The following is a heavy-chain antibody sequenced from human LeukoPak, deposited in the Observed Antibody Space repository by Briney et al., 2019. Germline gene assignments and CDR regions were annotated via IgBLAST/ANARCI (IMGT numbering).Heavy chain of an antibody. CDR2: INPSGGST. CDR3: ARPDSSGWYDY. D-gene: IGHD6-19*01. J-gene: IGHJ4*02. CDR1: GGTFSSYA. V-gene: IGHV1-46*01. Sequence: ASVKVSCKASGGTFSSYAISWARQAPGQGLEWMGIINPSGGSTSYAQKFQGRVTMTRDMSTSTVYMELSSLRSEDTAVYYCARPDSSGWYDYWGQGTLVTVSS.